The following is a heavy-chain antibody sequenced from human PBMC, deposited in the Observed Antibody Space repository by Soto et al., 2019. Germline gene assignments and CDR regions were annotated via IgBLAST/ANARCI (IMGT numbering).Heavy chain of an antibody. J-gene: IGHJ4*02. V-gene: IGHV3-30*18. CDR3: AKPYYYDSSGYYPHYFDF. D-gene: IGHD3-22*01. CDR1: GFTFSDYA. Sequence: GGSLRLSCAASGFTFSDYAMHWVRQAPGKGLEWVAVVSHDGRNTHYADSVKGRFTISRDNSKNTLYLQMNSLRAEDTAFYYCAKPYYYDSSGYYPHYFDFWGQGALVTVSS. CDR2: VSHDGRNT.